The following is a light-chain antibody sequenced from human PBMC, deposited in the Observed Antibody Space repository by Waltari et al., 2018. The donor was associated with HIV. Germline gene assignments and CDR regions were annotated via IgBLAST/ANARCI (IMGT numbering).Light chain of an antibody. J-gene: IGLJ2*01. CDR3: CSYAGSYTEI. V-gene: IGLV2-11*01. CDR1: SSDIGGFDY. Sequence: QSALTQPASVAGSTGQSITIPCTGTSSDIGGFDYVSCYQQHPGKAPKLMIFDVNKRPSGVPARFSGSKSGHTASLTISGLQADDEADYYCCSYAGSYTEIFGGGTKLTVL. CDR2: DVN.